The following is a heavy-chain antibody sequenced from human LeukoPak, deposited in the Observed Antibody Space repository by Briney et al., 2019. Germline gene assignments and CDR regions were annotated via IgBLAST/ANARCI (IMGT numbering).Heavy chain of an antibody. J-gene: IGHJ4*02. CDR1: GGSISSYY. V-gene: IGHV4-59*01. CDR3: ARGSGYSLFDY. CDR2: ISYSGST. Sequence: PSETLSLTCTVSGGSISSYYWNWIRQPPGKGLEWIGSISYSGSTNYNPSLKSRVTISVDTSKNQFSLKLSSVTAADTAVYYCARGSGYSLFDYWGQGTLVTVSS. D-gene: IGHD2-21*01.